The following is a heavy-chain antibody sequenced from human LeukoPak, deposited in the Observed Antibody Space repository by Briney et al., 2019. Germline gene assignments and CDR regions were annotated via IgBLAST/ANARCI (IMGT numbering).Heavy chain of an antibody. V-gene: IGHV1-8*01. J-gene: IGHJ5*02. CDR1: GYTFTSYD. CDR3: ARCRPTRTNWFDP. CDR2: MNPNSGNT. Sequence: ASVKVSCKASGYTFTSYDINWVRQATGQGLEWMGWMNPNSGNTGYAQKFQGRVTMTRNTSISTAYMELSSLRSEDTAVYYCARCRPTRTNWFDPWGQGTLVSVSS.